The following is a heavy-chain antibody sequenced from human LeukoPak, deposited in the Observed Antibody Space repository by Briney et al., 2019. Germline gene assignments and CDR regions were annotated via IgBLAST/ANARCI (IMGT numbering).Heavy chain of an antibody. V-gene: IGHV4-59*01. CDR3: TRAHWGYAFDI. CDR2: IYYSGST. J-gene: IGHJ3*02. Sequence: SETLSLTCTVSGDSISNYYWSWIRQPPGKGLEWIGYIYYSGSTNYNPSLKSRVTTSIDTSRRQFSLKLTSLTAADTAVYYCTRAHWGYAFDIWGQGTMVTISS. D-gene: IGHD7-27*01. CDR1: GDSISNYY.